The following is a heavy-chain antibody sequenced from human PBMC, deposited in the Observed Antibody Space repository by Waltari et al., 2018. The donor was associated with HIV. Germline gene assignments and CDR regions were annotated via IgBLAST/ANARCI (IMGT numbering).Heavy chain of an antibody. CDR2: ISWNSGSI. D-gene: IGHD5-12*01. Sequence: EVQLVESGGGLVQPGRSLRLSCEASGFPFDDYDMHWVRQGPGKGLEWVSGISWNSGSIGYADSVKGRFTISRDNAKNSLYVQMSSLRVEDTALYYCAKSRDGYLKQPLDYWGQGTLVTVSS. CDR1: GFPFDDYD. CDR3: AKSRDGYLKQPLDY. J-gene: IGHJ4*02. V-gene: IGHV3-9*01.